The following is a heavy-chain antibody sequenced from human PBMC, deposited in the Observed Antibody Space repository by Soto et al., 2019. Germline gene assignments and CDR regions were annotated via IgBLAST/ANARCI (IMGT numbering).Heavy chain of an antibody. V-gene: IGHV4-34*01. D-gene: IGHD6-13*01. CDR2: INHSGST. Sequence: QVQLQQWGAGLLKPSETLSLTCAVYGGSFSGYYWSWIRQPPGKGLEWIGEINHSGSTNYNPSLKSRVTISVDTSKNQFSLKLSSVTAADTAVYYCARGIAAAGTPDYWGQGTLVTVSS. J-gene: IGHJ4*02. CDR3: ARGIAAAGTPDY. CDR1: GGSFSGYY.